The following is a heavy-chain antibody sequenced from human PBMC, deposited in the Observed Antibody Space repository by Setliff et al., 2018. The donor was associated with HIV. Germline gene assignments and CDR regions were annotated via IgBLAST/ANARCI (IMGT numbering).Heavy chain of an antibody. Sequence: PSETLSLTCTVSGGPFATYYWSWLRQPPGKELEWIGYFYTSGSTNYNPSLKSRVTISIDTSKNQFSLKLNAVTATDTAVYYCARRPPLTTGREYYFDFWGQGTLVTV. CDR2: FYTSGST. CDR1: GGPFATYY. J-gene: IGHJ4*02. D-gene: IGHD1-1*01. CDR3: ARRPPLTTGREYYFDF. V-gene: IGHV4-4*09.